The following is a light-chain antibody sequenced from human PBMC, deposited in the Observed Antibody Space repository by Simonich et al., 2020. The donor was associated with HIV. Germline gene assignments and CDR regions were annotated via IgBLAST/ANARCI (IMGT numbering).Light chain of an antibody. J-gene: IGKJ1*01. Sequence: EIVMTQSPATLSVSPGERATLSCRARKGVSSNLAGYQQKPGQAPRLRIYGASTRATGIPSRFSGSGSGTEFTLTISSLQSEDFAVYYCQQYNNWRTFGQGTKVEIK. CDR3: QQYNNWRT. CDR2: GAS. V-gene: IGKV3-15*01. CDR1: KGVSSN.